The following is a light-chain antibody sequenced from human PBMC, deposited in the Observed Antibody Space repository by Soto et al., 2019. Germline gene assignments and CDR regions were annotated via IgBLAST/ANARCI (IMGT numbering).Light chain of an antibody. CDR2: DNN. V-gene: IGLV1-51*01. Sequence: QSVLTQPPSVSAAPGQTVTISCSGSSSNIGNNYVSWYQQLPGTAPKLLIYDNNKRPSGIPDRFSGSKSGTSATLGITGLQTGDEADYHCATWDSSLSGEVFGGGTQLTVL. J-gene: IGLJ2*01. CDR1: SSNIGNNY. CDR3: ATWDSSLSGEV.